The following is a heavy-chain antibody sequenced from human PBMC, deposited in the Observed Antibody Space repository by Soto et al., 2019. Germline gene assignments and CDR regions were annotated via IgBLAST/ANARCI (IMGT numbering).Heavy chain of an antibody. CDR1: GGTFSSYA. J-gene: IGHJ5*02. D-gene: IGHD2-2*01. V-gene: IGHV1-69*13. Sequence: SVKVSFKASGGTFSSYAISWVRQAPGQGLEWMGGIIPIFGTANYAQKFQGRVTITADESTSTAYMELSSLRSEDTAVYYCARDIVVVPAAVNWFDPWGQGTLVTVSS. CDR2: IIPIFGTA. CDR3: ARDIVVVPAAVNWFDP.